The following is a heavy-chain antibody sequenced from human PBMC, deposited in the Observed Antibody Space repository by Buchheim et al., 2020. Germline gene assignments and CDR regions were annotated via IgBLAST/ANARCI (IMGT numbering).Heavy chain of an antibody. V-gene: IGHV1-46*01. J-gene: IGHJ4*02. CDR3: ARGYSYGSSYFDY. D-gene: IGHD5-12*01. CDR2: INSSGGSA. CDR1: GYTFSTYY. Sequence: QVQLVQSGAEVKKPGASVKVSCKASGYTFSTYYMHWVRQAPGQGPEWMGLINSSGGSASYAQKFQGRGTMTRDTSTRIVYMELSSLRSEDTAVYYCARGYSYGSSYFDYWGQGTL.